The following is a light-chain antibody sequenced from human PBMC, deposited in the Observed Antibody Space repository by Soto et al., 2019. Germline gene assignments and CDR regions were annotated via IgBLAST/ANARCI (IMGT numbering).Light chain of an antibody. Sequence: IQVGKTSSDRAATVESRVTSTCRASQNISSWLAWYQQKAGKAPKSLIYDASSLESGVPSRMSGSGSGTEFTLTITNLHTDASPLYCCKRDTALLPWTFAQGTKVDIK. CDR1: QNISSW. CDR3: KRDTALLPWT. J-gene: IGKJ1*01. V-gene: IGKV1-5*01. CDR2: DAS.